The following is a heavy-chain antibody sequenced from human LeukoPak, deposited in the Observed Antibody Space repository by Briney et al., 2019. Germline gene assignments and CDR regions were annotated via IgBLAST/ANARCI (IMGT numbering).Heavy chain of an antibody. J-gene: IGHJ6*02. V-gene: IGHV1-2*06. Sequence: GASVKVSCKASGYTFTGYYMHWVRQAPGQGLEWMGRINPNSGGTNYAQKFQGRVTMTRDTSISAAYMELSRLRSDDTAVYYCARSLVTLLTISGVADYYYYGMDVWGQGTTVTVSS. D-gene: IGHD3-3*01. CDR1: GYTFTGYY. CDR2: INPNSGGT. CDR3: ARSLVTLLTISGVADYYYYGMDV.